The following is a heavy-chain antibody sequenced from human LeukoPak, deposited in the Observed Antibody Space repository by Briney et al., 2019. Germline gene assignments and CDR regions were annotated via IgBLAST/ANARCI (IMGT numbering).Heavy chain of an antibody. CDR3: AKDQYSSGWYGEY. CDR1: GFTFSSYG. Sequence: PGRSLRLSCAASGFTFSSYGMHWVRQAPGKGLEWVAVISYDGSSKYYADSVKGRFTISRDNSKNTLYLQMNSLRAEDTAVYYCAKDQYSSGWYGEYWGQGTLVTVSS. V-gene: IGHV3-30*18. CDR2: ISYDGSSK. J-gene: IGHJ4*02. D-gene: IGHD6-19*01.